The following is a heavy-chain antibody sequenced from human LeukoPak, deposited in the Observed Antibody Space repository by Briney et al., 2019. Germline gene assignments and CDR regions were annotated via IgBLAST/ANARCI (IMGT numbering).Heavy chain of an antibody. CDR1: GFTFSSYG. J-gene: IGHJ4*02. D-gene: IGHD3-3*01. Sequence: RPGGSLRLSCAASGFTFSSYGMHWDRQAPGKGLEWVAVVWYDGSNKYYADSVKGRFTISRDNSKNTLYLQMNSLRAEDTAVYYCARDFSPDYDFWSGYSYWGQGTLVTVSS. CDR3: ARDFSPDYDFWSGYSY. CDR2: VWYDGSNK. V-gene: IGHV3-33*01.